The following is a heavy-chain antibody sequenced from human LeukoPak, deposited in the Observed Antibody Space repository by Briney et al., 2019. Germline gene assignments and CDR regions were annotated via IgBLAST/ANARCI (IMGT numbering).Heavy chain of an antibody. CDR1: GYTFTDYY. V-gene: IGHV1-2*02. CDR2: INPNSGGT. CDR3: AVNSGYYPKGWFDP. D-gene: IGHD3-22*01. J-gene: IGHJ5*02. Sequence: ASVKVSCKTSGYTFTDYYIHWVRQAPGQGLEWMGWINPNSGGTNYGQKFQGRVTMTRDTSISTAYMELSRLRSEDTAVYYCAVNSGYYPKGWFDPWGQGTLVTVSS.